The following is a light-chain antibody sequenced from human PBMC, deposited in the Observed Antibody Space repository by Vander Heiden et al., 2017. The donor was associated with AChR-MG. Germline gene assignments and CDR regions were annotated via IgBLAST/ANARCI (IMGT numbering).Light chain of an antibody. CDR3: QQYDNRPSLT. Sequence: DIHTTQSLSSLSASVRDRVTITCQASQDIRNYLNWYQQKPGKAPKLLMYDASKLETGVPSRFSGSGSGTDFTFTISSLQPEDIATYYCQQYDNRPSLTFGGGTKVEIK. CDR2: DAS. V-gene: IGKV1-33*01. J-gene: IGKJ4*01. CDR1: QDIRNY.